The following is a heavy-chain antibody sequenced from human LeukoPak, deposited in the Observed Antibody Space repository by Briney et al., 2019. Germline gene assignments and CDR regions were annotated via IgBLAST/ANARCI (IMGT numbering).Heavy chain of an antibody. CDR1: GLTFSNYA. J-gene: IGHJ3*02. CDR3: AKDQLGFDI. D-gene: IGHD1-1*01. Sequence: GGSLRLSCAASGLTFSNYAMHWVRQAPGKGLEWAAVISYDGSNKFYADSVKGRFTISRDNSKNTLFLQMNSLRAEDTAVYYCAKDQLGFDIWGQGTMVTVSS. V-gene: IGHV3-30*04. CDR2: ISYDGSNK.